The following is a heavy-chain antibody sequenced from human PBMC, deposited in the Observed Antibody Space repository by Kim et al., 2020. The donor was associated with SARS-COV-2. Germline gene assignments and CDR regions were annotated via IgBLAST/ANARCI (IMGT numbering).Heavy chain of an antibody. V-gene: IGHV6-1*01. Sequence: YAVSVKSRITINPDTSKNQFSLQLNSVTPEDTAVYYCARDLHHYYYGMDVWGQGTTVTVSS. J-gene: IGHJ6*02. CDR3: ARDLHHYYYGMDV.